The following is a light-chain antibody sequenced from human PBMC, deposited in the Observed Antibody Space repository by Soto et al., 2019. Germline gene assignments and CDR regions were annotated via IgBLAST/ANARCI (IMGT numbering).Light chain of an antibody. CDR3: QRYKSYSPWT. CDR1: QSITTW. J-gene: IGKJ1*01. Sequence: DIQMTQSPSTLSASVGDRVTITCRASQSITTWLAWYQQKPGKAPKLLIYKATNLQSGVPSRFSGSGSGTEFSLTISSLQPDDFATYYCQRYKSYSPWTFGQGTKVDIK. V-gene: IGKV1-5*03. CDR2: KAT.